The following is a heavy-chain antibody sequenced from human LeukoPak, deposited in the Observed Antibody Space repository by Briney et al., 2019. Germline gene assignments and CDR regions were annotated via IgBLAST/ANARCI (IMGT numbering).Heavy chain of an antibody. Sequence: SETLSLTCAVSGYSISSGYNWGWIRQPPGKGLEWVATVSHSGTTYYNPSLQSRVTVSIDASNNQFSLNLTSVTAADTAIYYCARFGSSSGRGFDPWGQGTLVTVSS. V-gene: IGHV4-38-2*01. J-gene: IGHJ5*02. CDR3: ARFGSSSGRGFDP. CDR2: VSHSGTT. CDR1: GYSISSGYN. D-gene: IGHD6-25*01.